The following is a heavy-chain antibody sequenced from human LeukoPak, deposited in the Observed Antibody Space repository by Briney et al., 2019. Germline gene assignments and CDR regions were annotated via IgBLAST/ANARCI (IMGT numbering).Heavy chain of an antibody. J-gene: IGHJ4*02. CDR3: AKGGGWLYYFDY. D-gene: IGHD6-19*01. CDR2: ISDSGGSR. Sequence: GGSLRLSCAASGFTFSSFAMNWVRQAPGKGREWVSAISDSGGSRYYADSVKGRFTISRDNAKNTVYLQMNSLRVEDTAVYYCAKGGGWLYYFDYWGQGSLVSVSS. V-gene: IGHV3-23*01. CDR1: GFTFSSFA.